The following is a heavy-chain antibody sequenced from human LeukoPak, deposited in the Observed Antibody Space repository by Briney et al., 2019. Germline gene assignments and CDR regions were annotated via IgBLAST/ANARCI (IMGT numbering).Heavy chain of an antibody. Sequence: GGSLRLSCAASGFTFSGFGMHWVRQAPGKGLEWVAVISYDGSDKYYADSVKGRFTISRDNSKNTLYLRMNSLRAEDTAVYYCAKDYRRGDYWGQGTLVTVSS. CDR2: ISYDGSDK. J-gene: IGHJ4*02. CDR3: AKDYRRGDY. V-gene: IGHV3-30*18. CDR1: GFTFSGFG.